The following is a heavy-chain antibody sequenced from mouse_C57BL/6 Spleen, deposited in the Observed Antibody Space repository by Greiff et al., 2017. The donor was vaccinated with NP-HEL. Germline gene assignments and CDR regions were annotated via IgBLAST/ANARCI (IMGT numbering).Heavy chain of an antibody. CDR1: GYTFTDYN. CDR2: INPTIGGT. V-gene: IGHV1-22*01. Sequence: EVQLQQSGPELVKPGASVKMSCKASGYTFTDYNMHWVKQSHGKSLEWIGYINPTIGGTSYNQKFKGKATLTVNKSSSTAYMELRSLPSAASAVYYCARSGGVLWYHYYANGGWGKGATVTVSS. J-gene: IGHJ4*01. CDR3: ARSGGVLWYHYYANGG. D-gene: IGHD2-1*01.